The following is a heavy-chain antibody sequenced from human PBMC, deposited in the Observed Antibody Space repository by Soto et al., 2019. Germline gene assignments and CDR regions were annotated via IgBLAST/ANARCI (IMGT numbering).Heavy chain of an antibody. Sequence: GGSLRLSCVASGFSFSSYGIHWVRQAPGKGLEWVGVISSDGETKYYADSVKGRFTISRDNSKNTLYLQMDSLRPEDTAVYYCAKEVAVAGDLDYWGHGTLVTVSS. CDR3: AKEVAVAGDLDY. V-gene: IGHV3-30*18. CDR1: GFSFSSYG. D-gene: IGHD6-19*01. J-gene: IGHJ4*01. CDR2: ISSDGETK.